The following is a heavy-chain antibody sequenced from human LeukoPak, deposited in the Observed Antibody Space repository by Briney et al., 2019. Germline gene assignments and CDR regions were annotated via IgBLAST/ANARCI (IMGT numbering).Heavy chain of an antibody. CDR3: ARAQVGGWRPDAFDI. Sequence: SETLSLTCTVSGGSISSYYWSWIRQPPGKGLEWIGYIYYSGSTNYNPSLKSRVTISVDTSKNQFSLKLSSVTAADTAVYYCARAQVGGWRPDAFDIWGQGTIVTVSS. CDR2: IYYSGST. J-gene: IGHJ3*02. D-gene: IGHD6-19*01. CDR1: GGSISSYY. V-gene: IGHV4-59*01.